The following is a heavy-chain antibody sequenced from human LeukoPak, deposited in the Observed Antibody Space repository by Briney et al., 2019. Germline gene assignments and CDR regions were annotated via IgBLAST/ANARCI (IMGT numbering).Heavy chain of an antibody. CDR1: GGSISSGDYY. CDR2: IYYSGST. CDR3: ARDERKLLWFGELFPNGFDP. Sequence: SETLSLTCTVSGGSISSGDYYWSWIRQPPGKGLEWIGYIYYSGSTYYNPSLKSRVTISVDTSKNQFSLKLSSVTAADTAAYYCARDERKLLWFGELFPNGFDPWGQGTLVTVSS. V-gene: IGHV4-30-4*01. J-gene: IGHJ5*02. D-gene: IGHD3-10*01.